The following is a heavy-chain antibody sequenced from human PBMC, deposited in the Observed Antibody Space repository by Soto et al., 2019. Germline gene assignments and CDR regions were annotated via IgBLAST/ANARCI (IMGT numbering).Heavy chain of an antibody. CDR2: IIPIFGTA. V-gene: IGHV1-69*13. Sequence: AASVKVSCKASGGTFSSYAISWVRQAPGQGLEWMGGIIPIFGTANYAQKFQGRVTITADESTSTAYMELSSLRSEDTAVYYCARAIVVVVAARDDNWFDPWGQGTLVTVST. D-gene: IGHD2-15*01. CDR3: ARAIVVVVAARDDNWFDP. CDR1: GGTFSSYA. J-gene: IGHJ5*02.